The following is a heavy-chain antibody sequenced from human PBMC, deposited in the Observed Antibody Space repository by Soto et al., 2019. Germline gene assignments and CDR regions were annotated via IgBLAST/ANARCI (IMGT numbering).Heavy chain of an antibody. V-gene: IGHV4-4*02. CDR2: VYHTGLT. Sequence: SETLSLTCAVSGDSITTNKWWSWVRQPPGKGLEWIGEVYHTGLTNYNSSLKSRVTMSVDTSKNQFSLKLTSVTAADTAMYYCTRDVAVPGESDRFDQWGQGTLVTVSS. D-gene: IGHD6-19*01. CDR3: TRDVAVPGESDRFDQ. J-gene: IGHJ4*02. CDR1: GDSITTNKW.